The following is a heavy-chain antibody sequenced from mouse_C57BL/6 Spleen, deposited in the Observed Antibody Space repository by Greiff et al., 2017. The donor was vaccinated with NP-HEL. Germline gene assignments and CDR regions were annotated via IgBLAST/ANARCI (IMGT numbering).Heavy chain of an antibody. D-gene: IGHD5-1*01. CDR3: VKSNFDY. J-gene: IGHJ2*01. CDR1: GFTFSDYG. CDR2: ISSGSSSI. Sequence: EVQRVESGGGLVKPGGSLKLSCEASGFTFSDYGMHWVRQAPEKGLEWVAYISSGSSSIYYAETVKGRFTMSRDNAKNTLFLQMTSLRSEDTARYYCVKSNFDYWGQGTTLTVSS. V-gene: IGHV5-17*01.